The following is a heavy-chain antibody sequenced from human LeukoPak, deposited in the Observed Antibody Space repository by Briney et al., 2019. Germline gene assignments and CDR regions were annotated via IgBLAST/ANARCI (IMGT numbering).Heavy chain of an antibody. J-gene: IGHJ4*02. D-gene: IGHD3-10*01. Sequence: ASVKVSCKASGYTFTTYYMHWVRQAPGQGLEWMGIINPSGGSTSYAQKFQGRVTMTRDTSTSTVYMELSSLRSEDTAVYYCARDLATNYYGSGMGPDYGGQETLVTVSS. CDR1: GYTFTTYY. CDR3: ARDLATNYYGSGMGPDY. V-gene: IGHV1-46*01. CDR2: INPSGGST.